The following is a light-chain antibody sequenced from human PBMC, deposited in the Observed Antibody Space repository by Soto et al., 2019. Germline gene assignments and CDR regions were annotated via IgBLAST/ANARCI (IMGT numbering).Light chain of an antibody. CDR3: RSSFFPSGT. J-gene: IGKJ1*01. Sequence: EIVLTQSPGTLSSSPGERATLSCRASQSIDNRYFAWYQHKPGQAPRLLIYATSSRATGIPDRFGGSGSGTAFPLTINSLVFEFLVRCPWRSSFFPSGTFGQ. CDR1: QSIDNRY. V-gene: IGKV3-20*01. CDR2: ATS.